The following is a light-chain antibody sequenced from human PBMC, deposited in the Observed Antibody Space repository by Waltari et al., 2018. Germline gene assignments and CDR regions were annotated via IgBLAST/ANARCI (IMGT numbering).Light chain of an antibody. Sequence: DIVMTQSPLSLSVTPGEPASISCRSSRSLLRNSEDTYLDWYLQKPGQSPQRLIYMGSNRASEVPDRFSGSRSGTDFTLKISRVEAEDVGVYYCMQALQFITFGQGTRLEIK. CDR2: MGS. V-gene: IGKV2-28*01. J-gene: IGKJ5*01. CDR3: MQALQFIT. CDR1: RSLLRNSEDTY.